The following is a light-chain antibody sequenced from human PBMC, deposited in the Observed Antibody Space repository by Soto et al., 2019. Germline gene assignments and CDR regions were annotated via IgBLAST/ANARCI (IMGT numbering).Light chain of an antibody. J-gene: IGKJ3*01. CDR1: QSISNR. CDR2: DAS. V-gene: IGKV3-15*01. CDR3: QQYNNWPRVT. Sequence: EIVLTQSPATLSVSPGERATLSCRASQSISNRLAWYQQKPGQGPRLLIYDASTRATGVPARFSGSGSGTEFTLTIDSLQSEDFAVYYCQQYNNWPRVTFGPGTKVDIK.